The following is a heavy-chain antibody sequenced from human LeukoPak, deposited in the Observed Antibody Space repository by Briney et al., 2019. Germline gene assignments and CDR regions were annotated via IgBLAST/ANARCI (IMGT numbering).Heavy chain of an antibody. CDR2: ISGSGGST. J-gene: IGHJ4*02. CDR1: GFTFSSYA. CDR3: AKVAVRTTVTFAALRY. D-gene: IGHD4-11*01. V-gene: IGHV3-23*01. Sequence: PGGSLRLSCAASGFTFSSYAMSWVRQAPGKGLEWVSDISGSGGSTYYADSVKGRFTISRDNSKNTLYLQMNSLRAEDTAVYYCAKVAVRTTVTFAALRYWGQGTLVTVSS.